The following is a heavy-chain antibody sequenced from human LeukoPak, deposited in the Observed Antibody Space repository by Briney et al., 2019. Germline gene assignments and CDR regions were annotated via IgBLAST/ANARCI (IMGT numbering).Heavy chain of an antibody. J-gene: IGHJ3*02. V-gene: IGHV3-53*01. D-gene: IGHD3-3*01. CDR3: ARYDLRGAFDI. CDR1: GLTVSSNY. Sequence: PGGSLRLSCAASGLTVSSNYMSWVRQAPGKGPEWVSVIYSGGSTYYADSVKGRFTISRDNSQNNLYLQMNSLRVEDTAVYYCARYDLRGAFDIWGQGAMVTISS. CDR2: IYSGGST.